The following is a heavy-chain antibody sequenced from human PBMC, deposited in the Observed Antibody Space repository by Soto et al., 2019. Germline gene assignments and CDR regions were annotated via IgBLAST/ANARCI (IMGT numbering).Heavy chain of an antibody. CDR1: GYSFTSYW. Sequence: GESLKISCKGSGYSFTSYWISWVRQMPGKGLEWMGRIDPSDSYTNYSPSFQGHVTISADKSISTAYLQWSSLKASDTAMYYCARGSAGTTSNYYYGMDAWGQVTTVTVSS. V-gene: IGHV5-10-1*01. CDR2: IDPSDSYT. CDR3: ARGSAGTTSNYYYGMDA. D-gene: IGHD6-13*01. J-gene: IGHJ6*02.